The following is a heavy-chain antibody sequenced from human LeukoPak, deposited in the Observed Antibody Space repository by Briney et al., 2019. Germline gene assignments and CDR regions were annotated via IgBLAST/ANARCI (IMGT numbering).Heavy chain of an antibody. J-gene: IGHJ4*02. Sequence: PSETLSLTCTDSGGSISSYYWSWIRQPPGKGLEWIGYIYYSGSTNYNPSLKSRVTISVDTSKNQFSLKLSSVTAADTAVYYCARGDCGGDCYSGFDYWGQGTLVTVSS. CDR1: GGSISSYY. V-gene: IGHV4-59*01. CDR3: ARGDCGGDCYSGFDY. D-gene: IGHD2-21*02. CDR2: IYYSGST.